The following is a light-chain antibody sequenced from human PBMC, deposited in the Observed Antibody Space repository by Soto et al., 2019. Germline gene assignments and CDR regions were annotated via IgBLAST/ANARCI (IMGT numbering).Light chain of an antibody. Sequence: EVVMMQSPATLSVSPGERATLSCRASQSISSNLAWYQQKPGQAPRLLIYGASTRATAIPARFSGSGSGTEFTLTISSLQPEDFAVYYCQQYNNWPRTFGQGTKVDIK. CDR3: QQYNNWPRT. CDR2: GAS. CDR1: QSISSN. J-gene: IGKJ1*01. V-gene: IGKV3-15*01.